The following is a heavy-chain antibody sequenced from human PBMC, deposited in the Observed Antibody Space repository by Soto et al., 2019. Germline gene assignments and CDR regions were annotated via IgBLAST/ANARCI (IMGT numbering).Heavy chain of an antibody. CDR2: IYYSGST. Sequence: PSETLSLTCTVSGGSISSYYWSWIRQPPGKGLEWIGHIYYSGSTNYNPSLKSRVTISVVTSKNQFSLKLSSVTAADTAVYYCARVINQLIADYWGQGTLVTVS. CDR1: GGSISSYY. J-gene: IGHJ4*02. D-gene: IGHD2-2*01. CDR3: ARVINQLIADY. V-gene: IGHV4-59*01.